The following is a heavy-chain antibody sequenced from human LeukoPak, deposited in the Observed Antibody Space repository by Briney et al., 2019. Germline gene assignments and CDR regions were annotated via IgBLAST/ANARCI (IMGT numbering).Heavy chain of an antibody. V-gene: IGHV4-34*01. Sequence: SETLSLTCAVYGGSFSGYYWSWIRQPPGKGLEWIGEINHSGSTNYNPSLESRVTISVDTSKNQFSLKLSSVTAADTAVYYCARVVLYSSSWYDTTYFDYWGQGTLVTVSS. CDR3: ARVVLYSSSWYDTTYFDY. D-gene: IGHD6-13*01. CDR1: GGSFSGYY. CDR2: INHSGST. J-gene: IGHJ4*02.